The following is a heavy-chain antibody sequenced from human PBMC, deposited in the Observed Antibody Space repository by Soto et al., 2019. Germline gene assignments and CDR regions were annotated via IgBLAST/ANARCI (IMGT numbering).Heavy chain of an antibody. CDR1: GYTFTSYY. D-gene: IGHD6-13*01. Sequence: VASVKVSCKASGYTFTSYYMHWVRQAPGQGLEWIGIINPSSGSTNNAQKFQGRVTMTRDTSTSTVYMELSALISDDTAVYYCARSLLDEYSSSWRSAYYGMDVWGQGTTVTVSS. V-gene: IGHV1-46*01. CDR3: ARSLLDEYSSSWRSAYYGMDV. CDR2: INPSSGST. J-gene: IGHJ6*02.